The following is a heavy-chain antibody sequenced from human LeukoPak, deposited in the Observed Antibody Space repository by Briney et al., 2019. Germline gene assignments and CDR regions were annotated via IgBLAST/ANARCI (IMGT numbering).Heavy chain of an antibody. CDR2: INSDGTST. Sequence: PGGSLRLSCAASGFTFSRYWMFWDRQAPGKGLVWVSRINSDGTSTNYADSVKGRFTISRDNTKSTVYLQMDSLRPEDTAVYYCGTLGVMWESDYWGQGALVTVSS. V-gene: IGHV3-74*01. CDR1: GFTFSRYW. J-gene: IGHJ4*02. CDR3: GTLGVMWESDY. D-gene: IGHD1-26*01.